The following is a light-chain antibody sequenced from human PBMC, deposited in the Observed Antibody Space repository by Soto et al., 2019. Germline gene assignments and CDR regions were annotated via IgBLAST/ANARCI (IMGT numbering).Light chain of an antibody. Sequence: QTVVTQEPSFSVSPGGTVTLTCGLSSGSVSTSYYPTWIQQTPGHTPRTLIHSTNTRSSGVPDRFSGSILGNKAALTITGAQADDESDYYCSSYTSSSIWVFGGGTKLTVL. CDR2: STN. CDR3: SSYTSSSIWV. J-gene: IGLJ3*02. V-gene: IGLV8-61*01. CDR1: SGSVSTSYY.